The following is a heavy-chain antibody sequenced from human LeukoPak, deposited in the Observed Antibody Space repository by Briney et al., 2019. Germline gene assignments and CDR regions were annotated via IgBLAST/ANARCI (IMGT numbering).Heavy chain of an antibody. CDR1: GFTFSNYA. D-gene: IGHD3-22*01. V-gene: IGHV3-23*01. J-gene: IGHJ4*02. CDR3: AKVFRITMIVVPPEYYFDY. CDR2: ISASGDNT. Sequence: GGSLRLSCAASGFTFSNYAMSWVRQAPGKGLEWVSSISASGDNTYYADSVKGRFTISRDNSKNTLYLQMNSLRAEDTAVYYCAKVFRITMIVVPPEYYFDYWGQGTLVTVSS.